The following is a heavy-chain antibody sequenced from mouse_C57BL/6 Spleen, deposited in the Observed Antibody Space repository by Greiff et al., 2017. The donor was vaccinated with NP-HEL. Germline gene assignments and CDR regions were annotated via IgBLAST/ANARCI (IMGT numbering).Heavy chain of an antibody. CDR1: GYSITSGYY. Sequence: VQLKESGPGLVKPSQSLSHTCSVTGYSITSGYYWNWIRQFPGNKLEWMGYISYDGSNNYNPSLKNRISITRDTSKNQFFLKLNSVTTEDTATYYCASLYYYGSSWYFDVWGTGTTVTVSS. D-gene: IGHD1-1*01. CDR3: ASLYYYGSSWYFDV. CDR2: ISYDGSN. V-gene: IGHV3-6*01. J-gene: IGHJ1*03.